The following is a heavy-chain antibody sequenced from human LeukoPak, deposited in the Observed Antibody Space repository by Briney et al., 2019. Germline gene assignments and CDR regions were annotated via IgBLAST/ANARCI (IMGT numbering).Heavy chain of an antibody. CDR1: GGSISSYY. J-gene: IGHJ4*02. CDR3: ARDIGGGSSWYFDY. V-gene: IGHV4-59*01. D-gene: IGHD6-13*01. Sequence: PSETLSLTCTVSGGSISSYYWSWIRQPPGKGLEWIGYTYYSGSTNYNPSLKSRVTISVDTPKNQFSLKLSSVTAADTAVYYCARDIGGGSSWYFDYWGQGTLVTVLS. CDR2: TYYSGST.